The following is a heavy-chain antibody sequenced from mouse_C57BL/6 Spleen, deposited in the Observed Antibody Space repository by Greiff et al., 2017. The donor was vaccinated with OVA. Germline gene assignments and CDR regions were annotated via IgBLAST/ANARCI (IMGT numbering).Heavy chain of an antibody. Sequence: QVQLQQPGAELVKPGASVKLSCKASGYTFTSYWMQWVKQRPGQGLEWIGEIDPSDSYTNYNQKFKGKATLTVDTSSSTAYMQLSSLTSEDSAVYYCAGYYDYWGQGTTLTVSS. J-gene: IGHJ2*01. CDR1: GYTFTSYW. CDR3: AGYYDY. CDR2: IDPSDSYT. V-gene: IGHV1-50*01.